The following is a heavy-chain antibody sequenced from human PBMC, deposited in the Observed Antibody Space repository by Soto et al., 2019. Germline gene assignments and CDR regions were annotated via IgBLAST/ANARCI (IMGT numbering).Heavy chain of an antibody. CDR3: AKVSPLANGGEVNYVDP. Sequence: EVQLLESGGDLVQPGGSLRLSCAASGFAFGTSAMSWVRQVPGRGLEWVSSISAGGGSTNYAASVKGRFTVSRDNSENPGSLRMSSLGVADTAICYCAKVSPLANGGEVNYVDPWGQGTLVTVSS. J-gene: IGHJ5*02. V-gene: IGHV3-23*01. CDR1: GFAFGTSA. CDR2: ISAGGGST. D-gene: IGHD3-16*01.